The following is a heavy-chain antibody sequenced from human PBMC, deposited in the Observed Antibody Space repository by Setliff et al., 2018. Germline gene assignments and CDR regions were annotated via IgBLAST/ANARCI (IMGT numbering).Heavy chain of an antibody. D-gene: IGHD3-22*01. V-gene: IGHV4-39*01. Sequence: SETLSLTCTLSGDSISRSTYYWGWIRQSPGKGLEWIGTVDRSGNTFYNPSLKSRVTISVAASKNQFSLKLTSVSAADTAVYYCARRDSTGYYGYSFDFWGQGTPVTVSS. CDR2: VDRSGNT. CDR3: ARRDSTGYYGYSFDF. J-gene: IGHJ4*02. CDR1: GDSISRSTYY.